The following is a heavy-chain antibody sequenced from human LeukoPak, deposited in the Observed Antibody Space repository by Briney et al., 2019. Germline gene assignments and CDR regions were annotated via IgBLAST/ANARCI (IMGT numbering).Heavy chain of an antibody. Sequence: ASVKVSCKASGYTFTGYYMHWVRQAPGQGLEWMGWINPNSGGTNYAQKFQGRVTMTRDMSTTSAYMALSRLRFDDTAVYYCARDRLDYYYYMDVWGKGTTVTVSS. CDR2: INPNSGGT. CDR3: ARDRLDYYYYMDV. V-gene: IGHV1-2*02. CDR1: GYTFTGYY. J-gene: IGHJ6*03.